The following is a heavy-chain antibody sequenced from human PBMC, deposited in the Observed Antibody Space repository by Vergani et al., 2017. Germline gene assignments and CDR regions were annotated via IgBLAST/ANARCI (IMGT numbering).Heavy chain of an antibody. CDR1: GFTFSSYW. CDR2: IKQDGSEK. V-gene: IGHV3-7*03. J-gene: IGHJ2*01. CDR3: ARYCTYDSSGYYIPTRANWYFDL. Sequence: EVQLVESGGGLVQPGGSLRLSCAASGFTFSSYWMSWVRQAPGKGLEWVANIKQDGSEKYYVDSVKGRFTISRDNAKNSLYLQMNSLRAEDTAVYYCARYCTYDSSGYYIPTRANWYFDLWGRGTLVTVSS. D-gene: IGHD3-22*01.